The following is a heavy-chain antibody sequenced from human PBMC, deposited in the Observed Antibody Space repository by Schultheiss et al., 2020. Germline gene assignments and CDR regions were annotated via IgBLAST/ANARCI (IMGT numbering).Heavy chain of an antibody. J-gene: IGHJ2*01. CDR2: IYYSGTT. CDR3: ARMSLLGRPSYWYFDL. V-gene: IGHV4-31*03. D-gene: IGHD3-10*01. Sequence: SETLSLTCTVSGGSISSGGYYWSWIRQHPGKGLEWIGYIYYSGTTDYNPSLKSRVIISVDTSMNQFSLKLSSVTAADTAVYYCARMSLLGRPSYWYFDLWGRGSLVTVSS. CDR1: GGSISSGGYY.